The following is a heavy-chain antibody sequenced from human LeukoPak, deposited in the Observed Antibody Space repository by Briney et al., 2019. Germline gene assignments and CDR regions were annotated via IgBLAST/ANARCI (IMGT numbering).Heavy chain of an antibody. CDR1: SGSISSSSYY. CDR2: IYHSGST. D-gene: IGHD2-2*01. Sequence: SETLSLTRTVSSGSISSSSYYWGWIRQPPGKGLEWIGSIYHSGSTYYNPSLKSRVTISVDTSKNQFSLKLSSVTAADTAVYYCARGARLVRLVPAAIGYGRDYWGQGTLVTVSS. J-gene: IGHJ4*02. CDR3: ARGARLVRLVPAAIGYGRDY. V-gene: IGHV4-39*07.